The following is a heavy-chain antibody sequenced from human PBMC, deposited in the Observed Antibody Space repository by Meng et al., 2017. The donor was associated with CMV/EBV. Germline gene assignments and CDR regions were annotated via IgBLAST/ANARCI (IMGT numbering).Heavy chain of an antibody. CDR1: GFTFSNYG. J-gene: IGHJ4*02. V-gene: IGHV3-33*01. CDR3: LTMNFDY. CDR2: IWNDGSDK. Sequence: EASGFTFSNYGMHWARQAPGKGLEWVALIWNDGSDKWPGKSDKSYADSVKGRFTISRDDSKNTLYLQMNGLRAEDTAVYYCLTMNFDYWAREPWSPSPQ. D-gene: IGHD3-22*01.